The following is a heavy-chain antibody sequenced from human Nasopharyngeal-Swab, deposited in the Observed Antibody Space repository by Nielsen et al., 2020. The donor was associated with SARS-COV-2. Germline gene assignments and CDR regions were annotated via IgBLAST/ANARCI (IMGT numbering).Heavy chain of an antibody. CDR2: INHSGST. Sequence: GSLRLSCAVYGGSFSGYYWSWIRQPPGKGLEWIGEINHSGSTNYNPSLKSRVTISVDTSKNQFSLKRSSVTAADTAVYYCARGRDDSSGYYRLFDYWGQGTLVTVSS. D-gene: IGHD3-22*01. CDR3: ARGRDDSSGYYRLFDY. CDR1: GGSFSGYY. J-gene: IGHJ4*02. V-gene: IGHV4-34*01.